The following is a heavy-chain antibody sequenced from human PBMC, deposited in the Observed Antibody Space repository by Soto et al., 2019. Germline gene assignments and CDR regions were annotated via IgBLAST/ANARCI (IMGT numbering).Heavy chain of an antibody. CDR1: GGSFNSYT. CDR3: ARGAVAAGGTLGS. J-gene: IGHJ4*02. D-gene: IGHD6-13*01. V-gene: IGHV1-69*02. Sequence: QVQLVQSGAEVKKPGSSVKVSCKASGGSFNSYTFSWVRQAPGQGPEWMGRIIPVLGVANYAQTFQGRVTITADKSTSTVYMDLNSLRSDDTAVYYCARGAVAAGGTLGSWGQGTLVTVSS. CDR2: IIPVLGVA.